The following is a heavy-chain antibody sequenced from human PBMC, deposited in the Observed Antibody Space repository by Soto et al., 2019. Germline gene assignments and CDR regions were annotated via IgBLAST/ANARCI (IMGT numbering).Heavy chain of an antibody. J-gene: IGHJ2*01. D-gene: IGHD1-7*01. V-gene: IGHV4-31*03. Sequence: QVQLQESGPGLVKPSQTLSLTCTVSGGSISSGGYYWSWIRQHPGKGLEWIGYIYYSGSNYYNPSLKSRVTISVDTSKNQFSLKLSSVTAADTAVYYCARDRGDWNSSPLADLWGRGTLVTVSS. CDR3: ARDRGDWNSSPLADL. CDR1: GGSISSGGYY. CDR2: IYYSGSN.